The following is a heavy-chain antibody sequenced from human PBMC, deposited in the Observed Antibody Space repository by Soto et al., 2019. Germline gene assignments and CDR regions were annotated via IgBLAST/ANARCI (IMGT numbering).Heavy chain of an antibody. Sequence: EVQLVESGGGLIQPGGSLRLSCAVSGFTVSNNYMSWVRQAPGKGLEGVSVIYSGGYTAYGDSVKGRFTISRDNSKNKQYLQMKTQRPADRAVYHGAPRPGGGGYWGQGTLVTVSS. J-gene: IGHJ4*02. V-gene: IGHV3-53*01. D-gene: IGHD3-10*01. CDR1: GFTVSNNY. CDR2: IYSGGYT. CDR3: APRPGGGGY.